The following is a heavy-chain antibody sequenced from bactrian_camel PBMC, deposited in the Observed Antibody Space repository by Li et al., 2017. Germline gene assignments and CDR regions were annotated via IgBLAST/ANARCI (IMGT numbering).Heavy chain of an antibody. D-gene: IGHD2*01. Sequence: VQLVESGGGTVQEGQSLKLSCAISGYATSHYCIAWFRPSSGKEREEVAHIYARNGRSDVADSVKGRFTVSQDDAKNTVYLQMNSLKPEDTAMYYCAARVPYCYTKLSVRDFTYWGQGTQVTVS. CDR2: IYARNGRS. CDR3: AARVPYCYTKLSVRDFTY. CDR1: GYATSHYC. J-gene: IGHJ6*01. V-gene: IGHV3-3*01.